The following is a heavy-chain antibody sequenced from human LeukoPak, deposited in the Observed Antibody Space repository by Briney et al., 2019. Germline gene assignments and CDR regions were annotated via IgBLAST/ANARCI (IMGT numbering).Heavy chain of an antibody. CDR1: DGSISSGAYS. J-gene: IGHJ6*03. CDR3: ARGEPSTLLNNDYYFMDV. CDR2: IYHGGSP. V-gene: IGHV4-30-2*01. D-gene: IGHD1-14*01. Sequence: SETLSLTCTVSDGSISSGAYSWNWIRQPPGRGLEWVGYIYHGGSPYYNPSLKSRVTISVDWSRNQFSLSLSSVTAADTAVYYCARGEPSTLLNNDYYFMDVWGKGTTVTVSS.